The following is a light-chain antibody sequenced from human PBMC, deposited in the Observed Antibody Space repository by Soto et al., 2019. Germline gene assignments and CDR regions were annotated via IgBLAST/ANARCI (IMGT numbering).Light chain of an antibody. CDR1: ASNIGHNL. CDR2: GPD. J-gene: IGLJ1*01. Sequence: HSAVTHAPSPPAAPAQGPSIPCCGTASNIGHNLVYWYQHLPGTAPKPLIHGPDPRPSGVPARPSASHSGASASLAITGLRPQDEGDYYCAAWDDYLPAYVFGTWTKV. V-gene: IGLV1-47*02. CDR3: AAWDDYLPAYV.